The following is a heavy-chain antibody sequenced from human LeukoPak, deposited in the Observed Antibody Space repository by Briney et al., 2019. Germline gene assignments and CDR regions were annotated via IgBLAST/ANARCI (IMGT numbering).Heavy chain of an antibody. V-gene: IGHV3-48*03. J-gene: IGHJ4*02. D-gene: IGHD1-14*01. Sequence: GGSLRLSYAATGFTFSSYEMTWVRQAPGKGLEWVSYISSSGSTIYYADSVKGRFTISRDNAKNSLYLQMNSLRAEDTAVYYCARDRGRYGYWGQGTLVTVSS. CDR2: ISSSGSTI. CDR3: ARDRGRYGY. CDR1: GFTFSSYE.